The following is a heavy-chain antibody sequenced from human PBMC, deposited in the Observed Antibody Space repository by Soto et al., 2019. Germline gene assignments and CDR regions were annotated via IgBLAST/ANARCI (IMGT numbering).Heavy chain of an antibody. Sequence: ALVKLSCKASGYTFTNYGISWVRQAPGQGLEWMGWINVYNGNTKYAQKVQGRVTMTTDTSTSTAYMELRSLRSDDTAVYYCARGVGSGSYYNQYNWFDPWGQGTLVTVSS. J-gene: IGHJ5*02. D-gene: IGHD3-10*01. CDR3: ARGVGSGSYYNQYNWFDP. CDR2: INVYNGNT. CDR1: GYTFTNYG. V-gene: IGHV1-18*01.